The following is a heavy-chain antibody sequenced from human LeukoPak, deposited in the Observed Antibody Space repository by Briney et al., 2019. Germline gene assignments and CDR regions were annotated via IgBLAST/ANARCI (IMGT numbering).Heavy chain of an antibody. CDR3: ARCQLVIPKDFDY. CDR1: GYTLSSYG. D-gene: IGHD3-22*01. CDR2: ISGYNGNI. Sequence: VASVKVSCKAFGYTLSSYGITWVRQAPGQGLEWMGWISGYNGNIKYAQKVQGRVTKTTDTSTSTAYMELRSLRSDDTAVYFCARCQLVIPKDFDYWGQGTLVTVSS. V-gene: IGHV1-18*04. J-gene: IGHJ4*02.